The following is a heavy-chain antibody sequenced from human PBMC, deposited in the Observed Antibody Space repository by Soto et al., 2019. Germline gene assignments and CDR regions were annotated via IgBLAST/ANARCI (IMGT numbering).Heavy chain of an antibody. CDR3: ARDNSPIVSGMDV. CDR2: IYHSGST. CDR1: GGSISSNNW. J-gene: IGHJ6*02. Sequence: QVQLQESGPGLVKPSGTLSLTCAVSGGSISSNNWWNWVRQPPGKGLEWIGEIYHSGSTNYNPSLKSRVTISVDKSKNQFSLKLNSVTAADTAVYYCARDNSPIVSGMDVWGQGTTVTVAS. V-gene: IGHV4-4*02. D-gene: IGHD1-26*01.